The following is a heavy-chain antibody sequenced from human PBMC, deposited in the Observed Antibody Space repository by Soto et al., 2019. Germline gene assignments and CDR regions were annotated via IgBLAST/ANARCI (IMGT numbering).Heavy chain of an antibody. CDR2: ISSSSSYI. V-gene: IGHV3-21*01. CDR1: GFTFSSYS. J-gene: IGHJ4*02. D-gene: IGHD1-1*01. Sequence: EVQLAESGGGLVKPGGSLRLSCAASGFTFSSYSMNWVRQAPGKGLEWVSSISSSSSYIYYADSVKGRFTISRDNAKNSLYLQMNSLRAEDTAVYYCARDQGVAGSTFDYWGQGTLVTVSS. CDR3: ARDQGVAGSTFDY.